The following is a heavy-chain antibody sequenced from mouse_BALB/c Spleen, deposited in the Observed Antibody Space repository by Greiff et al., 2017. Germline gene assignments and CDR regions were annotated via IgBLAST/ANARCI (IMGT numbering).Heavy chain of an antibody. V-gene: IGHV2-9*02. J-gene: IGHJ3*01. Sequence: VKLMESGPGLVAPSQSLSITCTVSGFSLTSYGVHWVRQPPGKGLEWLGVIWAGGSTNYNSALMSRLSISKDNSKSQVFLKMNSLQTDDTAMYYCARDRITTVAPAYWGQGTLVTVSA. CDR1: GFSLTSYG. CDR2: IWAGGST. D-gene: IGHD1-1*01. CDR3: ARDRITTVAPAY.